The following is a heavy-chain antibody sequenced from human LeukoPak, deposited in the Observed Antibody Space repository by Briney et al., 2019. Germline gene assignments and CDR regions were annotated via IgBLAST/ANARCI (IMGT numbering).Heavy chain of an antibody. CDR3: ARDLYSSSWYFGYYYYGMDV. Sequence: ASVKVSCKASGYTFTGYYMHWVRQAPGQGLEWMGWINPNSGGTNYAQKFQGRVTMTRDTSISTAYMELSRLRSDDTAVYYCARDLYSSSWYFGYYYYGMDVWGQGTTVTVSS. D-gene: IGHD6-13*01. V-gene: IGHV1-2*02. CDR1: GYTFTGYY. J-gene: IGHJ6*02. CDR2: INPNSGGT.